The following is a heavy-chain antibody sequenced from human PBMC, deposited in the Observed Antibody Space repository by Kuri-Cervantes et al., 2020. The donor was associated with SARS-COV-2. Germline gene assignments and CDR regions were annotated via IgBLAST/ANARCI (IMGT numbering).Heavy chain of an antibody. Sequence: ASVKVSCKVSGYTLTELSMHWARQAPGKGLEWMGGFDPEDGETIYAQKFQGRVTMTEDTSTDTAYMELSSLRSEDTAVYYCARGGQGYCSGGTCYSTGYFDYWGQGTLVTVSS. V-gene: IGHV1-24*01. D-gene: IGHD2-15*01. CDR2: FDPEDGET. J-gene: IGHJ4*02. CDR1: GYTLTELS. CDR3: ARGGQGYCSGGTCYSTGYFDY.